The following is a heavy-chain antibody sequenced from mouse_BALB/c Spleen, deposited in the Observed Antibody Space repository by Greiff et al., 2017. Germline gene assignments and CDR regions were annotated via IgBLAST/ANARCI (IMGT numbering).Heavy chain of an antibody. Sequence: VQLQQSGAELVKPGASVKLSCTASGFNIKDTYMHWVKQRPEQGLEWIGRIDPANGNTKYDPKFQGKATITADTSSNTAYLQLSSLTSEDTAVYYCARAGDYGNSYAMDDWGQGTSVTVSS. CDR2: IDPANGNT. CDR1: GFNIKDTY. J-gene: IGHJ4*01. D-gene: IGHD2-1*01. V-gene: IGHV14-3*02. CDR3: ARAGDYGNSYAMDD.